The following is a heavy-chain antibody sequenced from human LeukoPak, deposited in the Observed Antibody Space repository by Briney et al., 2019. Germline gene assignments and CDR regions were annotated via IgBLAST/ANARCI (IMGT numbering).Heavy chain of an antibody. J-gene: IGHJ1*01. CDR1: GFTFSSYA. Sequence: PGGSLRLSCAASGFTFSSYAMSWVRQAPGKGLGWVSAISGSGGSTYYADSVKGRFTISRDNSKNTLYLQMNSLRAEDTAVYYCAKDLRYCSGGSCYREYFQHWGQGTLVTVSS. V-gene: IGHV3-23*01. CDR2: ISGSGGST. D-gene: IGHD2-15*01. CDR3: AKDLRYCSGGSCYREYFQH.